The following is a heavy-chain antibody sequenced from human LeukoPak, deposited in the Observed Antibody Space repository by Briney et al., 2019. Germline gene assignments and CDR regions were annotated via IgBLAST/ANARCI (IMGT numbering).Heavy chain of an antibody. CDR2: INPNSGGT. CDR3: ARVGWAAAAGTFDY. CDR1: GYTFTGYY. J-gene: IGHJ4*02. D-gene: IGHD6-13*01. Sequence: GASVKVSCKASGYTFTGYYMHWVRQAPGQGLEWMGWINPNSGGTNYAQKFQGRVTMTRDTSISTAYMELSRLRSDDTAVYYCARVGWAAAAGTFDYWGQGTLVTVSS. V-gene: IGHV1-2*02.